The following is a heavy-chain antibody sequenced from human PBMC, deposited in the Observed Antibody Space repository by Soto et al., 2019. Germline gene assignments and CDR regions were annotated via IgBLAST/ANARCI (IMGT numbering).Heavy chain of an antibody. V-gene: IGHV1-18*01. J-gene: IGHJ5*02. Sequence: QVQLVQSGAEVKKPGASVKVSCKASGYTFTSYGISWVRQAPGQGLEWMGWISAYNGNTNYAQKLQGRVTMTTDTRTSTAFMDLRSLGYEDTAEYYSAGDVARYSRSWYMQGFAPWGQGTLVTVSS. CDR2: ISAYNGNT. CDR3: AGDVARYSRSWYMQGFAP. D-gene: IGHD6-13*01. CDR1: GYTFTSYG.